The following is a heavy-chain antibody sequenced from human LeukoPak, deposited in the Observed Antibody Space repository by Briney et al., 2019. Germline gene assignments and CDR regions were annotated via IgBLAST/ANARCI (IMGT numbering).Heavy chain of an antibody. CDR3: ARELLWFGESTAIDY. D-gene: IGHD3-10*01. Sequence: PGGSLRLSCSASGFTLTTYAMTWVRQPPGKGLEWVAVISYDGSNKYYADSVKGRFTISRDNSKNTLYLQMNSLRAEDTAVYYCARELLWFGESTAIDYWGQGTLVTVSP. V-gene: IGHV3-30-3*01. CDR1: GFTLTTYA. J-gene: IGHJ4*02. CDR2: ISYDGSNK.